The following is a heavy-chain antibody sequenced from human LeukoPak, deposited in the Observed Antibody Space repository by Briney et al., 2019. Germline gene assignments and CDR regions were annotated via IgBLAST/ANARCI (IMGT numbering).Heavy chain of an antibody. CDR3: ARVRLAPDAFDI. D-gene: IGHD3-3*02. CDR2: INHSGST. V-gene: IGHV4-34*01. J-gene: IGHJ3*02. CDR1: GGSFSGYY. Sequence: PSETLSLTCAVYGGSFSGYYWSWIRQPPGKGLEWIGEINHSGSTNYNPSLKSRVTISVDTSKNQFSLKLSSVTAADTAVYYCARVRLAPDAFDIWGQGTMVTVSS.